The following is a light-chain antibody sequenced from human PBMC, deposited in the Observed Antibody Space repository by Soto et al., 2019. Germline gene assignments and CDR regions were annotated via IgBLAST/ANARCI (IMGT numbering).Light chain of an antibody. CDR3: QQYNRYFKS. Sequence: DIQMTQSPSTLSASVGDRVTITCRASQSISSWLAWYQQKPGKAPKLLIYDASSLESGVPSRFSGSGSDTEFTLTISSLQPDDFATYYCQQYNRYFKSFGQGTKVDIK. CDR1: QSISSW. J-gene: IGKJ1*01. CDR2: DAS. V-gene: IGKV1-5*01.